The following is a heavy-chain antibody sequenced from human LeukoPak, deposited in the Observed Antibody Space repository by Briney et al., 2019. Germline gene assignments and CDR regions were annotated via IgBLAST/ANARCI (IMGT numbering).Heavy chain of an antibody. CDR3: ARVSPLYGDYDY. Sequence: GASVTVSCTASGYTFTSYGISWVRQAPGQGLEWMGWISAYNGNTNYAQKLQGRVTMTTDTSTSTAYMELRSLRSDDTAVYYCARVSPLYGDYDYWGQGTLVTVSS. V-gene: IGHV1-18*01. CDR1: GYTFTSYG. CDR2: ISAYNGNT. D-gene: IGHD4-17*01. J-gene: IGHJ4*02.